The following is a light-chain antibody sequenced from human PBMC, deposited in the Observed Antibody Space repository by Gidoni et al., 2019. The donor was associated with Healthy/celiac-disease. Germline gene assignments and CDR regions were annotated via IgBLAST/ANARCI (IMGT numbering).Light chain of an antibody. Sequence: QSVLTQPPSASGTPGQRVTISCSGSSSNIGSNYVYWYQQLPGTAPKLLIYRNNQRPSGVPDRFSGSKSGTSASLAISGLRSEYEADYYCAAWDDSLSGREVFGGGTKLTVL. CDR2: RNN. CDR3: AAWDDSLSGREV. CDR1: SSNIGSNY. V-gene: IGLV1-47*01. J-gene: IGLJ2*01.